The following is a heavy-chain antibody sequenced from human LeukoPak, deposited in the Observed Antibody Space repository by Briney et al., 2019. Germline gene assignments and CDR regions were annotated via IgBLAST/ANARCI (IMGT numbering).Heavy chain of an antibody. J-gene: IGHJ3*02. D-gene: IGHD4-17*01. CDR1: GGSISSGYYY. CDR2: IYTSGNT. CDR3: ARPGLYGDYHADI. Sequence: SETLSLTGTVSGGSISSGYYYWSWIRQPAGKGLEWIGRIYTSGNTNYNPSLKSRVTISLDTSKNQFSLKLRSVTASDTAVYYCARPGLYGDYHADIWGQGTMVTVSS. V-gene: IGHV4-61*02.